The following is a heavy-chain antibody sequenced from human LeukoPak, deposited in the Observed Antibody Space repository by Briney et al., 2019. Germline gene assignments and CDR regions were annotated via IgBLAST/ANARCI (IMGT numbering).Heavy chain of an antibody. V-gene: IGHV3-48*03. CDR2: ISRSGSPI. D-gene: IGHD3-10*02. Sequence: PGGSLRLSCAASGFTFSSYEMNWVRQAPGKGLEWVSYISRSGSPIYYGDSVKGRFTISRDNAKNSLYLQMNSLRAEDTAVYYCAELGITMIGGVWGKGTTVTISS. CDR3: AELGITMIGGV. CDR1: GFTFSSYE. J-gene: IGHJ6*04.